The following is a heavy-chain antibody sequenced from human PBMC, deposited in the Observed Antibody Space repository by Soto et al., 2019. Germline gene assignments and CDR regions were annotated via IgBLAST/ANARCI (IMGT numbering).Heavy chain of an antibody. V-gene: IGHV3-30*18. CDR3: AKDHLTTTVTTVGY. D-gene: IGHD4-17*01. Sequence: QVQLVESGGGVVQPGESLRLACAASGFTFRSYAMHWVRQTPRKGLEWVAVISYHGSDKYYADSVKGRFTISRDNSKNTLYLQMDSLRAEDTAVYYCAKDHLTTTVTTVGYWGQGTLVTVSS. CDR2: ISYHGSDK. CDR1: GFTFRSYA. J-gene: IGHJ4*02.